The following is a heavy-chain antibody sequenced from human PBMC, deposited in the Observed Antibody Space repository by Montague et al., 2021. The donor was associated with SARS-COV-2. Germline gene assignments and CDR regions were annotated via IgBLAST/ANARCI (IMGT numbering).Heavy chain of an antibody. V-gene: IGHV3-7*01. CDR1: GFTFSNYW. D-gene: IGHD6-13*01. J-gene: IGHJ5*01. Sequence: RLSWSASGFTFSNYWMSWVRQAPGKGPEWVANIHQDGNWIYYMDSVRGRSTISRDNARKSLYLQMSSLRDDDTAIYYCARDPGIPSAGTVGHFDSWGQGILVIVSS. CDR2: IHQDGNWI. CDR3: ARDPGIPSAGTVGHFDS.